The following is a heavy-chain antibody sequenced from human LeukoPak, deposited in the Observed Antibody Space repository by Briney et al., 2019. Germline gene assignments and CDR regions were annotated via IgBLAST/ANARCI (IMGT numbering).Heavy chain of an antibody. CDR3: AREMATIRDAFDI. CDR2: IWYDGSNK. J-gene: IGHJ3*02. Sequence: PGRSLRLSCAASGFTFSSYGMHWVRQAPGKGLEWVAVIWYDGSNKYYADSVKGRFTISRDNSKNTLYLQMNSLRAEDTAVYYCAREMATIRDAFDIWGQGTMVTVSS. D-gene: IGHD5-12*01. V-gene: IGHV3-33*01. CDR1: GFTFSSYG.